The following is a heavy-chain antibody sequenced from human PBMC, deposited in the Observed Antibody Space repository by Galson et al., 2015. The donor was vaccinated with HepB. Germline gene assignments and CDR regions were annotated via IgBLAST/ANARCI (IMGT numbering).Heavy chain of an antibody. CDR3: ANAGGDFWSGFEP. Sequence: SVKVSCKVSGYSLTDLSIQWVRQAPGKGLEWMGGFHPEEAETFYAQKFQGRVTMTEDTSTDTAYMELNSLKSEDTAIYYCANAGGDFWSGFEPWGQGTLVTVSS. J-gene: IGHJ5*02. CDR2: FHPEEAET. CDR1: GYSLTDLS. V-gene: IGHV1-24*01. D-gene: IGHD3-3*01.